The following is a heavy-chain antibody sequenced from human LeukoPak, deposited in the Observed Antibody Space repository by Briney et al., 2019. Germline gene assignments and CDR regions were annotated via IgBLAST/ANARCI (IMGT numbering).Heavy chain of an antibody. CDR1: GFTFSSYS. CDR3: ARASYYYGSGSYYPLDY. Sequence: GGSLRLSCAASGFTFSSYSMNWVRQAPGKGLEWVSSISSSSSYIYYADSVKGRFTISRDNAKNSLYLQMNSLRAEDTAVYYCARASYYYGSGSYYPLDYWGQGTLVTVSS. D-gene: IGHD3-10*01. J-gene: IGHJ4*02. CDR2: ISSSSSYI. V-gene: IGHV3-21*01.